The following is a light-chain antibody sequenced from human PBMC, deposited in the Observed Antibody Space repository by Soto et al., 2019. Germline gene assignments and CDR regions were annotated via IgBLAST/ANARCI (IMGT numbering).Light chain of an antibody. V-gene: IGKV3-15*01. Sequence: DIVMAQSAATLSVSPGERATLSCRASQSVRTNLAWYQQKPGQAPRLLIYGASIRATGVPARFSGGGSGTEFTLTISSLQSEDFAVYYCQQFNTWPRDTFGQGTKVDIK. J-gene: IGKJ1*01. CDR2: GAS. CDR1: QSVRTN. CDR3: QQFNTWPRDT.